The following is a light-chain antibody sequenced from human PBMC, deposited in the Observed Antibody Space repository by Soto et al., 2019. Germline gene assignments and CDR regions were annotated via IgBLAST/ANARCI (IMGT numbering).Light chain of an antibody. V-gene: IGKV3-15*01. J-gene: IGKJ1*01. CDR3: QQYDDWG. CDR2: GTS. Sequence: MVMTQSPATLSVSPGARVTLSCRTSQNVTSNLAWYQLKPGQTPSLLIYGTSTRAPDIPVRFSGSGSGTEFTLTITTVQSGDSAVYYCQQYDDWGFGPGTKVEIK. CDR1: QNVTSN.